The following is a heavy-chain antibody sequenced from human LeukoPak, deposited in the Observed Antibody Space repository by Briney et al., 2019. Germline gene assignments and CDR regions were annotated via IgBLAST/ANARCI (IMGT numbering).Heavy chain of an antibody. Sequence: GGSLRLSCAASGFSFSTYGMHWVRQAPGKGLEWVAVIWYDGNNKYYADSVKGRFTISRDNSKNTLFLQMNSLRAEDSAVYYCARAPPYCSGGACYFDYWGQGTLATVSS. D-gene: IGHD2-15*01. CDR1: GFSFSTYG. CDR3: ARAPPYCSGGACYFDY. J-gene: IGHJ4*02. CDR2: IWYDGNNK. V-gene: IGHV3-33*01.